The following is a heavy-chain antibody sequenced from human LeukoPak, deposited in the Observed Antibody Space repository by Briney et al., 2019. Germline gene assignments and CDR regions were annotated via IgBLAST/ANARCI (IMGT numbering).Heavy chain of an antibody. CDR3: ATVVRRSSWYFDH. V-gene: IGHV3-23*01. D-gene: IGHD6-13*01. CDR1: GFTFSSYA. J-gene: IGHJ4*02. Sequence: GGSLRLSCAASGFTFSSYAMSWVRQAPGKGLEWVSAISGSGGSTYYADSVKGRFTFSRDNSKNTLYLQLNSLRAEDTAVYYCATVVRRSSWYFDHWGQGALVTVSS. CDR2: ISGSGGST.